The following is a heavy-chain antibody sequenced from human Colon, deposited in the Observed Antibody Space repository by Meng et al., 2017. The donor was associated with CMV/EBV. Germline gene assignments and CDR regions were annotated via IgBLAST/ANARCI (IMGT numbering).Heavy chain of an antibody. J-gene: IGHJ6*02. CDR1: GFTFSSYW. V-gene: IGHV3-74*01. CDR2: INSDGSSS. D-gene: IGHD3-10*01. CDR3: ARGGFASGLDV. Sequence: GESLKISCAASGFTFSSYWMHWVRQAPGKGLVWVSRINSDGSSSSFADSVRGRFTISRDSAKSTVFLQMNSLRAEDTAVYYCARGGFASGLDVWGQGTTVTVSS.